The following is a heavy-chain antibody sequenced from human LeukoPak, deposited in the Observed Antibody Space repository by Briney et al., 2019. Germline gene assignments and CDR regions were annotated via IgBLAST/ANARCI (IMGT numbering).Heavy chain of an antibody. CDR1: GFTFSTYS. CDR2: ISSGSSTI. J-gene: IGHJ4*02. V-gene: IGHV3-48*04. Sequence: GGSLRLSCAASGFTFSTYSMNWVRQAPGKGLDWVSFISSGSSTIYYADSVKGRFTISRDNAKNSLYLQMNSLRAEDTAVYYCGRDFNYWGQGTLVTVAS. CDR3: GRDFNY.